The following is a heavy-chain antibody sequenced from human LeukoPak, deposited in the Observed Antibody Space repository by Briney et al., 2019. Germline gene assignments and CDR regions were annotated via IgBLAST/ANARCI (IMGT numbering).Heavy chain of an antibody. Sequence: GGSLRLSCAASGFTLSSYAMSWVRQAPGKGLEWVSAISGSGGSTYYADSVKGRFTISRDNSKNTLYLQMNSLRAEDTAVYYCAKDKDYGVLGWFDPWGQGTLVTVSS. CDR2: ISGSGGST. CDR1: GFTLSSYA. CDR3: AKDKDYGVLGWFDP. J-gene: IGHJ5*02. V-gene: IGHV3-23*01. D-gene: IGHD4-17*01.